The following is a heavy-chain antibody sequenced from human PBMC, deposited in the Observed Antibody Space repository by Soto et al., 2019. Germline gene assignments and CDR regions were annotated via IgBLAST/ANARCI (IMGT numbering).Heavy chain of an antibody. CDR2: INHSGSA. CDR1: GGSFSGYY. J-gene: IGHJ6*03. D-gene: IGHD2-15*01. CDR3: ARTKRYCSGGSCYSRYYYYMDV. Sequence: SETLSLTCAVYGGSFSGYYWSWIRQPPGKGLEWIGEINHSGSANYNPSLKSRVTISVDTSKNQFSLKLSSVTAADTAVYYCARTKRYCSGGSCYSRYYYYMDVWGKGTTVTVSS. V-gene: IGHV4-34*01.